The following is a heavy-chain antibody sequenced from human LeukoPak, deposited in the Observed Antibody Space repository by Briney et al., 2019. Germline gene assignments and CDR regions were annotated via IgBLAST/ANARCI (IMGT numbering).Heavy chain of an antibody. D-gene: IGHD2-2*01. J-gene: IGHJ4*02. CDR2: IWYDGSNK. Sequence: GGSLRLSCAASGLTFSSYGMHWVRQAPGKGLEWVAVIWYDGSNKYCADSVKGRFTISRDNSKNTLYLQMNSLRAEDTAVYYCARDNQLLRNYYFDYWGQGTLVTVSS. V-gene: IGHV3-33*01. CDR3: ARDNQLLRNYYFDY. CDR1: GLTFSSYG.